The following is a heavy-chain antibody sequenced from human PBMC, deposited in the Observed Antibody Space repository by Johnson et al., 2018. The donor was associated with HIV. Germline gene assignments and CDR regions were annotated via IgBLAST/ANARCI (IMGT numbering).Heavy chain of an antibody. CDR1: GFTFDDYA. Sequence: VQLVESGGGLVQPGRSLRLSCAASGFTFDDYAMHWVRHAPGKGLEWVSGISWNSGSIGYADSVKGRFSISRDNAKNTLYLQMNSLRAEDTALYYCAKDRKGSSSWLRSGVAFDIWGQGTMVTVSS. D-gene: IGHD6-13*01. CDR2: ISWNSGSI. V-gene: IGHV3-9*01. CDR3: AKDRKGSSSWLRSGVAFDI. J-gene: IGHJ3*02.